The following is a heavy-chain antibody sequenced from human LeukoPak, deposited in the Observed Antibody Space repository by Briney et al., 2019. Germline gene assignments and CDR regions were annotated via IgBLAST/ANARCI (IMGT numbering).Heavy chain of an antibody. Sequence: GGSLRLSCAASGFAISTYAMAWVRQAPGKGLEWISSLSSGRSPSYSDSLEGRLTMSSDNARNTLYLQMDNLRGEDTAMYYCGRQLGYCAAGTCYFDSWGHGTQVTVSS. CDR2: LSSGRSP. D-gene: IGHD2-8*02. CDR1: GFAISTYA. V-gene: IGHV3-69-1*01. CDR3: GRQLGYCAAGTCYFDS. J-gene: IGHJ4*01.